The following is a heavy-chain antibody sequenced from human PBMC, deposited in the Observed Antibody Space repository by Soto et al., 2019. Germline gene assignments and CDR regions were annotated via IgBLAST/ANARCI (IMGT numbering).Heavy chain of an antibody. CDR2: IYKSATT. D-gene: IGHD7-27*01. CDR3: ARGRYCLTGRCFPNWFES. Sequence: SETLSLTCSVSGDSISNLDYFWAWIRQPPGQALEYIGYIYKSATTYYNPSFESRVAISVDTSKSQFSLNVTSVTAADTAVYFCARGRYCLTGRCFPNWFESWGQGALVTVSS. J-gene: IGHJ5*01. CDR1: GDSISNLDYF. V-gene: IGHV4-30-4*01.